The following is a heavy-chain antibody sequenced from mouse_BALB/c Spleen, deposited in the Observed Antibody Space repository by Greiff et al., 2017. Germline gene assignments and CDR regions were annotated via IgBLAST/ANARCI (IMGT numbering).Heavy chain of an antibody. J-gene: IGHJ4*01. CDR3: ARRYEYAMDY. V-gene: IGHV1S56*01. D-gene: IGHD2-14*01. Sequence: VQLQESGPGLVKPGALVKISCKASGYTFTSYDINWVKQRPGQGLEWIGWIYPGDGSTKYNEKFKGKATLTADKSSSTAYMQLSSLTSENSAVYFCARRYEYAMDYWGQGTSVTVSS. CDR1: GYTFTSYD. CDR2: IYPGDGST.